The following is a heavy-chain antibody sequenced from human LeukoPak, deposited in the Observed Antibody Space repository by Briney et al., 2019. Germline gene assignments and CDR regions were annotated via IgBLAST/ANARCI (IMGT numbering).Heavy chain of an antibody. Sequence: GRSLRLSCAASGFTFSSYAMHWVRQAPGKGLEWVAVISYDGSNKYYADSVKGRFTISRDNSKNTLYLQMNSLRAEDTAVYYCAREGEGGFDYWGQGTLVTVSS. CDR3: AREGEGGFDY. V-gene: IGHV3-30-3*01. CDR2: ISYDGSNK. J-gene: IGHJ4*02. D-gene: IGHD3-16*01. CDR1: GFTFSSYA.